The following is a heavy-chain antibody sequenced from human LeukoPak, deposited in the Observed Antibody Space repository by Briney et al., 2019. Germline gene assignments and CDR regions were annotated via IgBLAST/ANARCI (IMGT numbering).Heavy chain of an antibody. V-gene: IGHV4-4*07. CDR3: ARDTNYCSSTSCYWFDP. D-gene: IGHD2-2*01. CDR1: GASISLYY. J-gene: IGHJ5*02. CDR2: IYTSGST. Sequence: SETLSLTCTVSGASISLYYWSWIRQPAGKGLEWIGRIYTSGSTNYNPSLKSRVTMSVDTSKNQFSLKLSSVTAADTAVYYCARDTNYCSSTSCYWFDPWGQGTLVTVSS.